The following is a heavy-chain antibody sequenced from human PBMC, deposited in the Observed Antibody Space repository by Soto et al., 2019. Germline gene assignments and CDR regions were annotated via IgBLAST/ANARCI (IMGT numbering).Heavy chain of an antibody. CDR3: ARLGHVYYYDSSGYREYFQH. D-gene: IGHD3-22*01. J-gene: IGHJ1*01. CDR2: IYYSGST. CDR1: GSSISSYY. V-gene: IGHV4-59*07. Sequence: SATLSLNCTVPGSSISSYYWSWIPQTPGKGLEWIGYIYYSGSTNYNPSLKSRVTISVDTSKNQFSLKLSSVTAADTAVYYCARLGHVYYYDSSGYREYFQHWGQGTLVTVS.